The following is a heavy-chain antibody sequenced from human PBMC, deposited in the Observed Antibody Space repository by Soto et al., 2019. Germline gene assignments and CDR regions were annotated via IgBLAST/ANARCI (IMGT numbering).Heavy chain of an antibody. CDR3: AKDNMIFGVDIPPSDYYYGMDV. Sequence: GESLKISCKGSGYSFTSYWIGWVRQMPGKGLEWMGIIYPGDSDTRYSPSFQGQVTISADKSISTAYLQWSSLRVEDTAVYYCAKDNMIFGVDIPPSDYYYGMDVWGQGPTVTVSS. D-gene: IGHD3-3*01. V-gene: IGHV5-51*01. CDR2: IYPGDSDT. CDR1: GYSFTSYW. J-gene: IGHJ6*02.